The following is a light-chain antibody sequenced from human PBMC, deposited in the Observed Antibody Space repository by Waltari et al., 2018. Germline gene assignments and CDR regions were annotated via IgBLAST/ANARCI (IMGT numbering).Light chain of an antibody. CDR1: SGHSSYA. CDR2: LNSDGSH. CDR3: QTWGTGIVV. Sequence: QLVLTQSPSASASLGASVKLTCTLSSGHSSYAIEWHQQQPEKGPRYLMKLNSDGSHSNGDGIPDRFSGSSSGAERYLTISSLQSEDEADYYCQTWGTGIVVFGGGTKLTVL. V-gene: IGLV4-69*01. J-gene: IGLJ2*01.